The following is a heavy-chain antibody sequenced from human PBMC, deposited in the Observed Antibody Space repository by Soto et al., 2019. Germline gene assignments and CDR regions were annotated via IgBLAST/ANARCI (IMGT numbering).Heavy chain of an antibody. Sequence: QVQLVQSGAEVKKPGASVKVSCKASGYTFTSYAMHWVRQAPGQRLEWMGWINAGNGNTKYSQKCQGRVTITRDTSASTAYMELSSLRSEDTAVYYCARDRRVAGIINWFDPWGQGTLVTVSS. CDR2: INAGNGNT. V-gene: IGHV1-3*01. D-gene: IGHD6-19*01. J-gene: IGHJ5*02. CDR3: ARDRRVAGIINWFDP. CDR1: GYTFTSYA.